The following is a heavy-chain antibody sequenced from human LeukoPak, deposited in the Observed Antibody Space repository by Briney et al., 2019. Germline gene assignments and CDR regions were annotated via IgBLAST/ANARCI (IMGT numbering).Heavy chain of an antibody. CDR2: IKQDGSEK. D-gene: IGHD4-17*01. V-gene: IGHV3-7*01. Sequence: PGGSLRLSCAASGFTFSSYEMNWVRQAPGKGLEWVANIKQDGSEKYYVDSVKGRFTISRDNAKNSLYLQMNSLRAEDTAVYYCASRAQGDYGSFDYWGQGTLVTVSS. CDR1: GFTFSSYE. J-gene: IGHJ4*02. CDR3: ASRAQGDYGSFDY.